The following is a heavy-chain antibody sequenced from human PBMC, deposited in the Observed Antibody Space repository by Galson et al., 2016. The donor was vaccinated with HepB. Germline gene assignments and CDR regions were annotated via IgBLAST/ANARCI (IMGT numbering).Heavy chain of an antibody. D-gene: IGHD6-19*01. CDR1: GDSISIYY. CDR2: IYSTTGT. J-gene: IGHJ4*02. CDR3: AACSGWYRGIEY. Sequence: SETLSLTCTVSGDSISIYYWTWIRQPPGKGLEWIAYIYSTTGTNYSPSLKSRVTIAVDTSKNQFSLKLSSVTAADTAVYYWAACSGWYRGIEYWGQGTLVTVSS. V-gene: IGHV4-59*01.